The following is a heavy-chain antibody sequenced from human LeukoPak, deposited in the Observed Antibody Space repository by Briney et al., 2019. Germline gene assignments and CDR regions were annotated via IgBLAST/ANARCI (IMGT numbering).Heavy chain of an antibody. CDR2: IDSRGTYI. Sequence: GGSLRLSCAASGFTFSTYAMKWVRQAPGKGLDWVSHIDSRGTYILYADSVKGRLTISRDNAKNSLYLQVSSLRAEDTAVYYCARDSGRSGSLDYWGQGTLVTVSS. D-gene: IGHD5-12*01. J-gene: IGHJ4*02. CDR1: GFTFSTYA. V-gene: IGHV3-21*05. CDR3: ARDSGRSGSLDY.